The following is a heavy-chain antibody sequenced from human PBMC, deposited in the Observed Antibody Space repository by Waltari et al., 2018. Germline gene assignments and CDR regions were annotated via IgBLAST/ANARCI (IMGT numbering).Heavy chain of an antibody. J-gene: IGHJ2*01. Sequence: QVQLQESGPGLVKPSQTLSLTCTVSGGSISSGSYYWSWIRQPAGKGLEWIGRIYTSGSTNYNPSLKSRVTISVDTSKNQFSLKLSSVTAADTAVYYCARDQISLLMTTVTTSNWYFDLWGRGTLVTVSS. V-gene: IGHV4-61*02. CDR1: GGSISSGSYY. CDR2: IYTSGST. D-gene: IGHD4-4*01. CDR3: ARDQISLLMTTVTTSNWYFDL.